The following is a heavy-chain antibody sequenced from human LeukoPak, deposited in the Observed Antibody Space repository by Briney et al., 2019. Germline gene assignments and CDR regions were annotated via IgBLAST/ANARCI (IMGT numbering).Heavy chain of an antibody. D-gene: IGHD6-13*01. J-gene: IGHJ4*02. V-gene: IGHV3-23*01. CDR1: GFTFSSYA. Sequence: GGSLRLSCAASGFTFSSYAMSWVRQAPGKGLEWVAAISGSGGSTYYADSVKGRFTISRDNSKNTLYLQMNSLRAEDTAVYYCARFADSWYRLSLEYWGQGTLVTVSS. CDR2: ISGSGGST. CDR3: ARFADSWYRLSLEY.